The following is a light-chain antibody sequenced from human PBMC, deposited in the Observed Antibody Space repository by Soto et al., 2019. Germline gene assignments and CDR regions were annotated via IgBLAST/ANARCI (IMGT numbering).Light chain of an antibody. J-gene: IGKJ1*01. V-gene: IGKV3-15*01. CDR1: QSVSSN. CDR3: QQYHNWPPWT. Sequence: EIVMKQSPATLYVSPGERATLSCRASQSVSSNLDWYQQKPGQAPRLPIYGASTRATGITARFSGSGSGTEFTLTISSLQSEDFAVYYCQQYHNWPPWTFGQGTKVEIK. CDR2: GAS.